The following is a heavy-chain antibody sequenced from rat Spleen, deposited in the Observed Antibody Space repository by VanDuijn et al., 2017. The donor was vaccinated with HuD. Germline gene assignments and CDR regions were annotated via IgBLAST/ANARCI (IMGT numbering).Heavy chain of an antibody. CDR2: ISLSGGST. CDR3: TRDTTGIPAFDY. V-gene: IGHV5-19*01. D-gene: IGHD1-9*01. J-gene: IGHJ2*01. CDR1: GFSFSNYG. Sequence: EVQLVESGGGLVQPGRSLKLSCAASGFSFSNYGMHWIRQAPTKGLEWVASISLSGGSTFYRDSVKGRFTISRDNAKSTLYLQMNSLRSEDTATYYCTRDTTGIPAFDYWGQGVMVTVSS.